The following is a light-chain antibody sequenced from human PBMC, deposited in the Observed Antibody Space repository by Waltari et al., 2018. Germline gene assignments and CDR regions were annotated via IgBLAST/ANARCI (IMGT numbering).Light chain of an antibody. Sequence: AIRVTQSPSSLSASTGDSVTITCRASQDIRTYLGWYQQKPGKAPKRLLYAVSTLQSGVPSRFSGSGSGTDFALHIQNLQSEDFATDFCPQYYAFPRTFGQGTRVEV. V-gene: IGKV1-8*01. CDR2: AVS. J-gene: IGKJ1*01. CDR3: PQYYAFPRT. CDR1: QDIRTY.